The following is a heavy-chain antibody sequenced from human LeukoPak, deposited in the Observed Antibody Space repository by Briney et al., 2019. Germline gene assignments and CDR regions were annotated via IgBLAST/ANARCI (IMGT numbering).Heavy chain of an antibody. CDR1: GYTLTELS. CDR3: ATPYVWGSYRSPRGYYFDY. V-gene: IGHV1-24*01. CDR2: LNPEDCET. D-gene: IGHD3-16*02. J-gene: IGHJ4*02. Sequence: ASVKVPCKVSGYTLTELSMQWVRQPPGKGVDWMGGLNPEDCETIYAQKFQGRVTMTEDTSTDTAYMELSSLRSEDTAVYYCATPYVWGSYRSPRGYYFDYWGQGTLVTVSS.